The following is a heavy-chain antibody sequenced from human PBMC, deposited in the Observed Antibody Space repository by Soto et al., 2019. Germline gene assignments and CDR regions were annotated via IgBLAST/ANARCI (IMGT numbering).Heavy chain of an antibody. D-gene: IGHD6-6*01. CDR3: ARERDSSSGNWFDP. CDR1: GGSISSGGYS. CDR2: IYHSGST. Sequence: QLQLQESGSGLVKPSQTLSLTCAVSGGSISSGGYSWSWIRQPPGKGLEWIGYIYHSGSTYYNPSLKSRVTISVGRSKNQFSLKLSSVTAADTAVYYCARERDSSSGNWFDPWGQGTLVTVSS. V-gene: IGHV4-30-2*01. J-gene: IGHJ5*02.